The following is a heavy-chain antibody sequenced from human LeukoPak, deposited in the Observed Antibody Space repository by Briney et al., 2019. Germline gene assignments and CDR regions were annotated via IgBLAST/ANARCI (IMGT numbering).Heavy chain of an antibody. CDR2: ISSNGGST. V-gene: IGHV3-64*01. D-gene: IGHD2-8*01. CDR1: GFGFSAYG. Sequence: GGSLRLSCAASGFGFSAYGMNWVRQAPGKGLEYVSAISSNGGSTYYANSVKGRFTISRDNSKNTLYLQMGSLRAEDMAVYYCARVASVWTHFDYWGQGTLVTVSS. J-gene: IGHJ4*02. CDR3: ARVASVWTHFDY.